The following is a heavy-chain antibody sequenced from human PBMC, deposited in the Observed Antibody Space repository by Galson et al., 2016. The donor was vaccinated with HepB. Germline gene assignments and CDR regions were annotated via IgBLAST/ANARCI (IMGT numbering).Heavy chain of an antibody. CDR3: ARGGTRPKTNVYGMDV. CDR2: MNPKSGNT. D-gene: IGHD2-8*01. CDR1: GYTFSSFD. Sequence: SVKVSCKASGYTFSSFDINWVRQAPGQGLEWMGWMNPKSGNTGYAQTFKERVTMTRETSITTAYLELSSLRSEDTAVYYCARGGTRPKTNVYGMDVWGQGTTVTVSS. V-gene: IGHV1-8*02. J-gene: IGHJ6*02.